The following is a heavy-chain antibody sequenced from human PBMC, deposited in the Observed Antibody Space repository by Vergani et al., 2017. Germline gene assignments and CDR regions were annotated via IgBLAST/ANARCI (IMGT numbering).Heavy chain of an antibody. D-gene: IGHD3-22*01. CDR3: ARLSYDTAPYLQGCYDC. CDR2: ISARYPST. CDR1: EFTFSNYA. V-gene: IGHV3-23*01. Sequence: EVQLLESGGGLVQPGGSLRLTCAASEFTFSNYAMNWVRQAPGKGLEWVSAISARYPSTYYADSVKGRFTISRDNSKNMLYLQMNSLRAEDTAVYYCARLSYDTAPYLQGCYDCWGQGTLVSVSS. J-gene: IGHJ4*02.